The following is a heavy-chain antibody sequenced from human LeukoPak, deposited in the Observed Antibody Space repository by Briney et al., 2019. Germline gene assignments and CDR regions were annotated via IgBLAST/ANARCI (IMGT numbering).Heavy chain of an antibody. CDR1: GGTFSSYA. Sequence: SVKVSCKASGGTFSSYAISWVRQAPGQGLEWMGGIIPIFGTANYAQKFQGRVTITTDESTSTAYMELSSLRSEDTAVYYCARSQRYCSSTSCYTPSFGYWGQGTLVTVSS. V-gene: IGHV1-69*05. CDR2: IIPIFGTA. CDR3: ARSQRYCSSTSCYTPSFGY. J-gene: IGHJ4*02. D-gene: IGHD2-2*02.